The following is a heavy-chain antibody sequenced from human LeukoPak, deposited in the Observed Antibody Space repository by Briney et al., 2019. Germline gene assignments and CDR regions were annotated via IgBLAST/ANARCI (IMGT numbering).Heavy chain of an antibody. CDR1: GFSVSTNY. CDR2: IYTDGTT. D-gene: IGHD1-1*01. J-gene: IGHJ4*02. V-gene: IGHV3-66*02. Sequence: GGSLRLSCAVSGFSVSTNYMSWVRQAPGEGPKRVSVIYTDGTTYYAGSVKGRFTLSRDNSKNPLSFPIENLRGGDTALFFCGRDSSPGHRVTYYFYSWGQGTVVAVSS. CDR3: GRDSSPGHRVTYYFYS.